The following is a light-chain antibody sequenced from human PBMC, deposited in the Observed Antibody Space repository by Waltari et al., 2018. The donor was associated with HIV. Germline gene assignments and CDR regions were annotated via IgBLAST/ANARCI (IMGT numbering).Light chain of an antibody. CDR2: DAS. CDR1: QSVSSY. V-gene: IGKV3-11*01. Sequence: EIVLTQSLATLSLSPGERATLACRASQSVSSYLAWYQQKPGQAPRLLIYDASNRATVIPAMFSGSGSGTDFTLTISSLEPEDFAVYYCQQRSNWPPTFGQGTRREIK. CDR3: QQRSNWPPT. J-gene: IGKJ5*01.